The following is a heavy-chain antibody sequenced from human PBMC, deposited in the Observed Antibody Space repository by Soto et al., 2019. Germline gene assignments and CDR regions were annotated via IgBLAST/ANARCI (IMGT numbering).Heavy chain of an antibody. D-gene: IGHD6-13*01. CDR1: GYTFTGYY. V-gene: IGHV1-2*02. J-gene: IGHJ6*02. CDR2: INPNSGGT. Sequence: ASVKVSCKASGYTFTGYYMHWVRQAPGQGLEWMGWINPNSGGTNYAQKFQGRVTMTRDTSISTAYMELSRLRSDDTAVYYCARGGIAAAGTFYYYYYGMDVWGQGTTVTVSS. CDR3: ARGGIAAAGTFYYYYYGMDV.